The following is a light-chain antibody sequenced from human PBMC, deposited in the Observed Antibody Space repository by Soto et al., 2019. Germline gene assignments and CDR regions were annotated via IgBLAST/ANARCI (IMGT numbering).Light chain of an antibody. V-gene: IGLV2-23*01. CDR3: AAWHNSLSGVI. CDR2: EGT. J-gene: IGLJ2*01. CDR1: SSDVVNDLL. Sequence: QSALTQPASVSGSPGQSITISCTGTSSDVVNDLLVSWYQQQPGKAPKLMIYEGTKRPAGVSDRFSGSKSGNTASLTISGLQAEDEADYYCAAWHNSLSGVIFGGGTKVTVL.